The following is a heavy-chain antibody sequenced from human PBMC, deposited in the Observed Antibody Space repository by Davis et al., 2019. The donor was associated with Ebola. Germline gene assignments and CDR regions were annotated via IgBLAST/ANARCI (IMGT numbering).Heavy chain of an antibody. Sequence: GESLKISCASSGFTVSSNYMSWVRQAPGKGLEWVSVIYSGGSTYYADSVKGRFTISRHNSKNTLYLQMNSLRAEDTAVYYCAKGDLGNYYYYGMDVWGQGTTVTVSS. CDR1: GFTVSSNY. D-gene: IGHD3-16*01. V-gene: IGHV3-53*04. J-gene: IGHJ6*02. CDR2: IYSGGST. CDR3: AKGDLGNYYYYGMDV.